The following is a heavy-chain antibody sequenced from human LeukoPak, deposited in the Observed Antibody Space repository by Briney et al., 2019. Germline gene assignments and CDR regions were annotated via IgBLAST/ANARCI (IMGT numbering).Heavy chain of an antibody. Sequence: SVKVSCKASGGTFSSYAISWVRQAPGQGLEWMGRIIPILDIANYAQKFQGRVTITADKSTSTAYMELSSLRSEDTAVYYCARDYGDYDNTLDYWGQGTLVTVSS. CDR3: ARDYGDYDNTLDY. D-gene: IGHD4-17*01. J-gene: IGHJ4*02. CDR1: GGTFSSYA. V-gene: IGHV1-69*04. CDR2: IIPILDIA.